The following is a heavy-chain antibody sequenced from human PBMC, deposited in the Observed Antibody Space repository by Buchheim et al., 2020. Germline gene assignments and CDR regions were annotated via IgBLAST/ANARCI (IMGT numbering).Heavy chain of an antibody. D-gene: IGHD3-3*01. J-gene: IGHJ6*02. CDR3: AAERAQRITIFGVAPGYGMDV. Sequence: QVQLVQSGAEVKKPGASVKVSCKASGYTFTGYYMHWVRQAPGQGLEWMGWINPNSGGTNYAQKFQGRVTMTRDTSISTAYMELSSLRSEDTAVYYCAAERAQRITIFGVAPGYGMDVWGQGTT. V-gene: IGHV1-2*02. CDR2: INPNSGGT. CDR1: GYTFTGYY.